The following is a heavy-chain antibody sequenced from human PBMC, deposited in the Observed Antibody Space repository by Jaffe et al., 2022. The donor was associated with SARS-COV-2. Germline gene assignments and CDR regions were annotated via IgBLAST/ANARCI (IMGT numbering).Heavy chain of an antibody. J-gene: IGHJ4*02. V-gene: IGHV3-23*05. CDR2: ISSATIT. CDR1: GFTFSSSA. CDR3: TKRIKSGSSSHFDY. Sequence: EVQLLESGGGLVQPGESLRLSCAASGFTFSSSALSWVRQAPGQGLECIATISSATITYYTDSVKGRFTISRDNSKSTIYLQMNSLRTDDTAIYYCTKRIKSGSSSHFDYWGQGTLVTVSS. D-gene: IGHD1-26*01.